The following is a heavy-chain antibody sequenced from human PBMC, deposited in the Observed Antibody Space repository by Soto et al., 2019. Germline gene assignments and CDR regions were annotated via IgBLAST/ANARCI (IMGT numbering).Heavy chain of an antibody. V-gene: IGHV3-23*01. CDR3: AIRRWQLALGSFDY. Sequence: EVQLLESGGGLVQPGGSLRLSCAASGFTFSSYAMSWVRQAPGKGLEWVSAISGSGGSTYCTDSVKGRFTISRDNSKNTLYLQMNSLRAEDTAVYYCAIRRWQLALGSFDYWGQGTLVTVSS. CDR2: ISGSGGST. CDR1: GFTFSSYA. D-gene: IGHD2-15*01. J-gene: IGHJ4*02.